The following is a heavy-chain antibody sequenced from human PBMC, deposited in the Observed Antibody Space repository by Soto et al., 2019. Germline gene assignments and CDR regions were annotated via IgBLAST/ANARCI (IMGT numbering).Heavy chain of an antibody. V-gene: IGHV4-38-2*02. D-gene: IGHD3-3*01. CDR2: IYHSGST. CDR3: ARAGVESITIFGVVTPHGMDV. Sequence: SQTLSLTCTVSADSFSKYYWTWIRQPPGKGLEWIGSIYHSGSTYYNPSLKSRVTISVDTSKNQFSLKLSSVTAADTAVYYCARAGVESITIFGVVTPHGMDVWGQGTTVTVSS. J-gene: IGHJ6*02. CDR1: ADSFSKYY.